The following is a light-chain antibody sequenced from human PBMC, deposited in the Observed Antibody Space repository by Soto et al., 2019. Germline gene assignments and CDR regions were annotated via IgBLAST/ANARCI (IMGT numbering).Light chain of an antibody. J-gene: IGLJ1*01. CDR2: GVT. CDR3: FSHRSGDSHV. V-gene: IGLV2-14*01. CDR1: SSDIGAYNY. Sequence: QSALTQPPPVSRSPGPSIPISPPGTSSDIGAYNYVSWYQQYPGKAPKLMIYGVTNRPSGVSNRFSGSKTGNTASLTISGLQAEDEADYYCFSHRSGDSHVFGTGTKVTVL.